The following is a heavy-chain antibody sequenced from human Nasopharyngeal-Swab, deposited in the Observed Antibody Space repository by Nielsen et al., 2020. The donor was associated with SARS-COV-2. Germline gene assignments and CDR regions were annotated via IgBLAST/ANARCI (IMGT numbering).Heavy chain of an antibody. CDR1: GGSISSSFYY. V-gene: IGHV4-39*07. CDR2: FHRSGIT. Sequence: SETLSLTCAVSGGSISSSFYYWGWIRQPPGKGLEWIGEFHRSGITNYNPSLKRRVTISVDRSKNQFSLRLNSVTAADTAVYYCARGGSWKFDCWGQGTLVTVSA. J-gene: IGHJ5*01. CDR3: ARGGSWKFDC. D-gene: IGHD1-1*01.